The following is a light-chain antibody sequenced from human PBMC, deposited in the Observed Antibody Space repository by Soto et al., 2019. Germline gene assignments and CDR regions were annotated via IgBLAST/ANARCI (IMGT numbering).Light chain of an antibody. V-gene: IGKV1-5*03. Sequence: DIQMTQSPATLSASVGDRVTITCRASHSIGNWLAWYQQKPGKAPNLLIYKASSLQSAVPSRFSGSGSATEITLTISGLQPGDFAFYYCHQNNSDPLTFGGRTKVDVK. CDR2: KAS. J-gene: IGKJ4*01. CDR1: HSIGNW. CDR3: HQNNSDPLT.